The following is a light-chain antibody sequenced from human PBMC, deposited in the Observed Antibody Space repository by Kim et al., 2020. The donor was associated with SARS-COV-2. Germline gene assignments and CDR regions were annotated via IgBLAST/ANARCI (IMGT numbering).Light chain of an antibody. CDR2: EVN. V-gene: IGLV2-8*01. Sequence: QSVTITCTGTNSDIGGYKYVSWYQQHPGQAPRLMIFEVNKRPSGVPDRFSGSKSGNTASLTVSGLQAEDEADYYCSSFAGRNTFGVFGGGTQLTVL. CDR3: SSFAGRNTFGV. J-gene: IGLJ3*02. CDR1: NSDIGGYKY.